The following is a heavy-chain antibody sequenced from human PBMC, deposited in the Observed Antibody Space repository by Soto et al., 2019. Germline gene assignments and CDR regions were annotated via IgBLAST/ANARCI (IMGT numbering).Heavy chain of an antibody. CDR1: GCTFTNYY. D-gene: IGHD4-17*01. V-gene: IGHV1-2*02. J-gene: IGHJ3*01. CDR2: INPNRGGT. CDR3: ARDLGYGGNSGAFDV. Sequence: QVQLVQSGAEVKKPGASVKVSCEASGCTFTNYYIHWVRQARGQGLEWMGWINPNRGGTNFAQKFQGRVSMTRDTSITTAYMELNRLTSDDTAVYYCARDLGYGGNSGAFDVWGQGTMITVSS.